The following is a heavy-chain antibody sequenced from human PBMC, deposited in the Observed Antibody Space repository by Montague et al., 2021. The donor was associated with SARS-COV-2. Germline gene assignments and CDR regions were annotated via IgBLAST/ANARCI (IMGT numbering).Heavy chain of an antibody. V-gene: IGHV3-23*01. J-gene: IGHJ3*01. D-gene: IGHD3-10*01. CDR2: ISGSGSLT. Sequence: SLRLSCAASGFVFNTSGISWVRQAPGKGLEWVSSISGSGSLTYDAGSVKGRFTVSRDESKNTVFLQMNSLRAEDTALYYCAKGKGTSPTPRGAFDVWGQGTMVVVSS. CDR3: AKGKGTSPTPRGAFDV. CDR1: GFVFNTSG.